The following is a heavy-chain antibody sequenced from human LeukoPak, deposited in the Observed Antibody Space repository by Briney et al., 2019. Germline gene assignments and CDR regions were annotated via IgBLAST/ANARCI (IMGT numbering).Heavy chain of an antibody. Sequence: ASVKVSCKASGYTFTGYYMHWVRQAPGQGLEWMGWINPNSGGTNYAQKFQGRVTMTRDTYISTAYMELSRLRSDDTAVYYCARIASSSPGSGWFDPWGQGTLVTVSS. V-gene: IGHV1-2*02. D-gene: IGHD6-6*01. CDR1: GYTFTGYY. J-gene: IGHJ5*02. CDR3: ARIASSSPGSGWFDP. CDR2: INPNSGGT.